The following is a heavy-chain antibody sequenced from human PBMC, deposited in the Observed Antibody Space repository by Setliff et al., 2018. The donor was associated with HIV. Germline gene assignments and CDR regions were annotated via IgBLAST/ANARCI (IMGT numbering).Heavy chain of an antibody. V-gene: IGHV4-4*02. J-gene: IGHJ3*02. CDR1: GGSISSSNW. D-gene: IGHD4-17*01. Sequence: SETLSLTCAVSGGSISSSNWWSWVRQPPGKGLEWIGEIYHSGSTNYNPSLKSRVTISVDTSKNQFSLKLSSVTAADTAVYYCARERTLMTTVTTGDAFDIWGQGTMVTVSS. CDR2: IYHSGST. CDR3: ARERTLMTTVTTGDAFDI.